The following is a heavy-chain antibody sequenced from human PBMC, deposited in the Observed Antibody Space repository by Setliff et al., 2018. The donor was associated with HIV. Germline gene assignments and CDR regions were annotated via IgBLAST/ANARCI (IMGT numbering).Heavy chain of an antibody. V-gene: IGHV3-21*01. Sequence: GESLKISCSASGFTFSTYTITWVRQAPGKGLEWVSSISSSSTYIYYADSLKGRFTISRDNAKNSLYLQMNSLRAEDTAVYYCARVSGYCSSTRCYFDYWGQGTLVTVSS. CDR3: ARVSGYCSSTRCYFDY. CDR1: GFTFSTYT. CDR2: ISSSSTYI. D-gene: IGHD2-2*01. J-gene: IGHJ4*02.